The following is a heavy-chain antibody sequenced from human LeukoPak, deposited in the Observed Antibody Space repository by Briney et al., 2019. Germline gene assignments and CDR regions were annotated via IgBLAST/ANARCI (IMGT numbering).Heavy chain of an antibody. CDR2: INPSGGST. D-gene: IGHD2-2*02. CDR3: ARDRGCSSTSCYTQSFDP. J-gene: IGHJ5*02. Sequence: GASVKVSCKASGYTFTSYYMHWVRQVPGQGLEWMGIINPSGGSTSYAQKFQGRVTMTRDMSTSTVYMELSSLRSEDTAVYYCARDRGCSSTSCYTQSFDPWGQGTLVTVSS. V-gene: IGHV1-46*01. CDR1: GYTFTSYY.